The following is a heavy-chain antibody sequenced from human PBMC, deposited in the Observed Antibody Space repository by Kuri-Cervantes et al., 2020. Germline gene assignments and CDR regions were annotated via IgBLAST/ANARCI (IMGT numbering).Heavy chain of an antibody. D-gene: IGHD5-18*01. Sequence: GESLKISCAASGFRFSSYAMYWVRQAPGKGLEWVANIKQDGSEKYYVDSVKGRFTISRDNAKDSLYLQMNSLRAEDTAVYYCARAMDTVYYYGMDVWGRGTTVTVSS. J-gene: IGHJ6*02. CDR3: ARAMDTVYYYGMDV. CDR2: IKQDGSEK. CDR1: GFRFSSYA. V-gene: IGHV3-7*01.